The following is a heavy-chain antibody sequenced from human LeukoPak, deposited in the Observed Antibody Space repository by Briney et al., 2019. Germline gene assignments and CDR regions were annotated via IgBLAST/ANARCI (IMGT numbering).Heavy chain of an antibody. J-gene: IGHJ4*02. Sequence: GGSLRLSCAASGFTFSSYSMNWVRQAPGKGLEWVSSISSSSSYIYYADSVKGRFTISRDNAKNSLYLQMNSLRAEDTAEYYCARWGAGSGSYYNGPDYWGQGTLVTVSS. CDR2: ISSSSSYI. CDR3: ARWGAGSGSYYNGPDY. D-gene: IGHD3-10*01. CDR1: GFTFSSYS. V-gene: IGHV3-21*01.